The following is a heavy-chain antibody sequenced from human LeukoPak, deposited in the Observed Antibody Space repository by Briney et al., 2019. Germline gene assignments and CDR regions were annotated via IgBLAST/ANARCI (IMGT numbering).Heavy chain of an antibody. Sequence: TPSETLSLTCTVSGGSIRGSSYYLGWIRQPPGKGLEWIGGFYCGTTYYNPSLESRVTISVDTSKNQFSLKLSSVTAADTAVYYCAFWSGYYSGSGEYNWGQGTLVTVSS. CDR2: FYCGTT. D-gene: IGHD3-3*01. CDR1: GGSIRGSSYY. V-gene: IGHV4-39*07. J-gene: IGHJ4*02. CDR3: AFWSGYYSGSGEYN.